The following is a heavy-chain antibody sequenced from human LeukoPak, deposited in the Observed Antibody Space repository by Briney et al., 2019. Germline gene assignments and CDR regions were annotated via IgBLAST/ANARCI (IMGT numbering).Heavy chain of an antibody. J-gene: IGHJ4*02. V-gene: IGHV6-1*01. CDR3: ARQRRISLWFGEADNFDH. Sequence: SQTLSLTCAIFGDSISSNSAAWNWIRQSPSRGLEWLGRTYYRSKRYNDYAVSVKSRIAINPDTSKNQFSLQLNSVTPEDTAVYYCARQRRISLWFGEADNFDHWGQGTLVAVSS. CDR2: TYYRSKRYN. D-gene: IGHD3-10*01. CDR1: GDSISSNSAA.